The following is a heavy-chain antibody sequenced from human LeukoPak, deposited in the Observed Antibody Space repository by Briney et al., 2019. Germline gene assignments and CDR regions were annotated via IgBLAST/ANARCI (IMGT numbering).Heavy chain of an antibody. Sequence: SQTLSLTCAISGDSLSNNNVAWNWIRQSPSRGLEWLGRTYYRPKFNTDYAVSVKSRIAINSDTSKNQFSLQLNSVTPEDTGVYYCARGSHSSFDYWGQGPLVTVSS. CDR1: GDSLSNNNVA. D-gene: IGHD3-10*01. CDR2: TYYRPKFNT. V-gene: IGHV6-1*01. CDR3: ARGSHSSFDY. J-gene: IGHJ4*02.